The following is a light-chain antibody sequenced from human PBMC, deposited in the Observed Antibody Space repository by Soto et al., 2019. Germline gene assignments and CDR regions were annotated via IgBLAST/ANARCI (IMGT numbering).Light chain of an antibody. CDR2: DAS. CDR1: QSISSW. V-gene: IGKV1-5*01. Sequence: DIQMTQSPSTLSASVGDRVTNTCRASQSISSWLAWYQQKPGKAPKLLIYDASSLESGVPSRVSGSGTGTVFSFIVRGLQPDYFATYECKEYNNYSGTFVQGTKGVIK. J-gene: IGKJ1*01. CDR3: KEYNNYSGT.